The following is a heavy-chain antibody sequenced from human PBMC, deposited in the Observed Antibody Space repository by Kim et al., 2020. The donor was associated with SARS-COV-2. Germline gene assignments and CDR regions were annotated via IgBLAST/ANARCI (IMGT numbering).Heavy chain of an antibody. CDR3: ARASRQWLVRPIFYYFDV. V-gene: IGHV4-34*01. Sequence: SETLSLTCAVYGGSFSGYYWSWIRQPPGKGLEWIGEINHSGSTNYNPSLKSRITISVDTSKNQFSLKLSSVTAADTAVYYCARASRQWLVRPIFYYFDVWGQGTLVTVSS. CDR2: INHSGST. CDR1: GGSFSGYY. J-gene: IGHJ4*02. D-gene: IGHD6-19*01.